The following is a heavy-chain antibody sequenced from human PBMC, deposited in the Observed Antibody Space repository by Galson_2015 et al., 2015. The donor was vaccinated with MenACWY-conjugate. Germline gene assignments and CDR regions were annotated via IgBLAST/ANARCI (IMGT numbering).Heavy chain of an antibody. CDR1: ELTFSSSW. V-gene: IGHV3-21*04. Sequence: SLRLSCADSELTFSSSWMHWVRQTPEKGLEWISKISSGSGYIDYADSVKGRFTISRDNAKNSLYLQMNSLRAEDTAVYYCATTNSAYWGQGTLVTVSS. D-gene: IGHD5-24*01. CDR2: ISSGSGYI. J-gene: IGHJ4*02. CDR3: ATTNSAY.